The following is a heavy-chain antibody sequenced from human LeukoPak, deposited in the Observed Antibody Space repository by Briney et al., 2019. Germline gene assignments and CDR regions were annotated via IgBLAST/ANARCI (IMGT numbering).Heavy chain of an antibody. CDR2: INSDGSST. Sequence: PGGSLRLSCAASGFTFSTYNMHWVRQAPGKGLVWVSRINSDGSSTTYADSVKGRFTISRDNAKNTLYLQMNSLRAEDTAVYYCARDGVEFYNWFDPWGQGTLVTVSS. CDR1: GFTFSTYN. J-gene: IGHJ5*02. D-gene: IGHD2-21*01. V-gene: IGHV3-74*01. CDR3: ARDGVEFYNWFDP.